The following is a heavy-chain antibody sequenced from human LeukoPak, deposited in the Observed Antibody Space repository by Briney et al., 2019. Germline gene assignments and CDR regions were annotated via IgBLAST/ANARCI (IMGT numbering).Heavy chain of an antibody. CDR1: GYTFTSYG. V-gene: IGHV1-18*01. J-gene: IGHJ4*02. Sequence: ASVKVSCKASGYTFTSYGISWVRQAPGQGLEWMGWISAYNGNTNYAQKLQGRVTMTTDTSTSTAYMELRRLRSDDTAVYYCARGRLAYYYDSSGYYDFDYWGQGTLVTVSS. CDR3: ARGRLAYYYDSSGYYDFDY. CDR2: ISAYNGNT. D-gene: IGHD3-22*01.